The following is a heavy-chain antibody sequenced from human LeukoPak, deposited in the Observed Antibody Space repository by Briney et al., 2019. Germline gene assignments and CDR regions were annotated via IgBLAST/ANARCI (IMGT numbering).Heavy chain of an antibody. CDR2: IYYSGST. CDR3: ARAAWYYDSSGYYFSGPVDY. CDR1: GGSISSYY. J-gene: IGHJ4*02. Sequence: PSETLSLTCAVYGGSISSYYWSWIRQPPGKGLEWIGYIYYSGSTNYNPSLKSRVTISVDTSKNQFSLKLSSVTAADTAVYYCARAAWYYDSSGYYFSGPVDYWGQGTLVTVSS. V-gene: IGHV4-59*01. D-gene: IGHD3-22*01.